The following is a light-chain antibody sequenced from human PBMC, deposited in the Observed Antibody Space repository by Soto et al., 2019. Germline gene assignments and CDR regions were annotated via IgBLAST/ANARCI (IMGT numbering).Light chain of an antibody. CDR3: SSYTSSSTVV. Sequence: QSVLTQPASVSGSPGQSITISCTGTSSDVGGYDCVSWYQQHPGKAPKLMIYDVSNRPSGVSNRFSGSKSVNTASLTISGLQAEDEADYYCSSYTSSSTVVFGGGTKLTVL. V-gene: IGLV2-14*03. CDR1: SSDVGGYDC. J-gene: IGLJ2*01. CDR2: DVS.